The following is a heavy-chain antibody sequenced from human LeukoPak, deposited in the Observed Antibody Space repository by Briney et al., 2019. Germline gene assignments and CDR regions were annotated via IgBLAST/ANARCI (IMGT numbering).Heavy chain of an antibody. J-gene: IGHJ3*02. D-gene: IGHD4-17*01. CDR3: ARVNGDYDAFDI. CDR2: IYNSGST. V-gene: IGHV4-59*08. Sequence: PSETLSLTCTVHGGPISSHYWSWIRQPPAKGLEWIGYIYNSGSTNYNPSLKSRVTISVDTSKDQFSLKLSSVTAADTAVYYCARVNGDYDAFDIWGQGTMVTVSS. CDR1: GGPISSHY.